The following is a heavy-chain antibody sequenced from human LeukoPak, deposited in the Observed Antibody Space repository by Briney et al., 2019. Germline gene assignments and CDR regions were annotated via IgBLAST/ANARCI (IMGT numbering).Heavy chain of an antibody. D-gene: IGHD6-13*01. Sequence: ASVKVSCKVSGYTLTELSMHWVRQAPGTGLEWMGGFDPEDGETIYAQKFQGRVTMTEDTSTDTAYMELSSLRSEDTAVYYCARELYSSSGFDPWGQGTLVTVSS. CDR2: FDPEDGET. V-gene: IGHV1-24*01. CDR3: ARELYSSSGFDP. J-gene: IGHJ5*02. CDR1: GYTLTELS.